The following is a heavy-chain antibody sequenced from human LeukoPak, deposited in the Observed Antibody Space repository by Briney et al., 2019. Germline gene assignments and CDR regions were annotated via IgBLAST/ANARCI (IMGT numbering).Heavy chain of an antibody. D-gene: IGHD3-10*01. J-gene: IGHJ4*02. Sequence: PSETLSLTCAVYGGSFSGYYWSWIRRPPGKGLEWIGEINHSGSTNYNPSLKSRVTISVDTSKNQFSLKLSSVTAADTAVYYCARGRLLYYGSGSYNDFDYWGQGTLVTVSS. CDR3: ARGRLLYYGSGSYNDFDY. CDR2: INHSGST. V-gene: IGHV4-34*01. CDR1: GGSFSGYY.